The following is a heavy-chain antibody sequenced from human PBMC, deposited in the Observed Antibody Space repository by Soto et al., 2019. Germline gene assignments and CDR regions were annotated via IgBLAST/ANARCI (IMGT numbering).Heavy chain of an antibody. D-gene: IGHD4-17*01. CDR2: INPSGGST. Sequence: SCKASGYTFTSYYMHWVRQAPGQGLEWMGIINPSGGSTSYAQKFQGRVTMTRDTSTSTVYMELSSLRSEDTAVYYCARVGRLYGDYVDYYYYYGMDVWGQGTTVTVSS. V-gene: IGHV1-46*01. J-gene: IGHJ6*02. CDR3: ARVGRLYGDYVDYYYYYGMDV. CDR1: GYTFTSYY.